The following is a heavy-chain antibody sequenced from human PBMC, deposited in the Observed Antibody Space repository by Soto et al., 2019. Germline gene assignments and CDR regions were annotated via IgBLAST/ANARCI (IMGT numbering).Heavy chain of an antibody. CDR1: GYTFTSYY. CDR2: VNPTGGST. V-gene: IGHV1-46*03. Sequence: QVQLVQSGAEVKKPGASVRVSCKASGYTFTSYYIYWVRQPPGQGLEWMAIVNPTGGSTNYEQKVQGRVTVTFDTSTSTVFMELNSVRYEDTAVDYCARHLAAGDSLGQGTMVTVSS. D-gene: IGHD6-25*01. CDR3: ARHLAAGDS. J-gene: IGHJ4*02.